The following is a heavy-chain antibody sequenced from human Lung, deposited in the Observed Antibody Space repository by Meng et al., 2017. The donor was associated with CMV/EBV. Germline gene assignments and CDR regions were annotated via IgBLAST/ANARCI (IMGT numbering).Heavy chain of an antibody. Sequence: ASXXVSCKASGYTFIGYHIHWVRQAPGQGLEWMGWINPNPNFDDTAYAQKFQGRVTITRDMSISTAYMELTRLRPDDTAVYYCARVQFLEKPNDAFNIWGQGTXVT. D-gene: IGHD2-21*01. CDR1: GYTFIGYH. CDR3: ARVQFLEKPNDAFNI. J-gene: IGHJ3*02. V-gene: IGHV1-2*02. CDR2: INPNPNFDDT.